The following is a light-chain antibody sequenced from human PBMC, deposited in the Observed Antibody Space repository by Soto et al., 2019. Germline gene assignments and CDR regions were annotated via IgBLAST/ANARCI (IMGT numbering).Light chain of an antibody. CDR1: SSDVGAFNY. CDR3: NSYTSNNTYV. V-gene: IGLV2-14*03. Sequence: QSVLTQPASVSGSPGQAITISCSGTSSDVGAFNYVSWYQQHPGKAPKLMIYDVSNRPSGVSNRFSGSRSGNTASLTISGLRAEDYADYYCNSYTSNNTYVFGSGTKVAVL. CDR2: DVS. J-gene: IGLJ1*01.